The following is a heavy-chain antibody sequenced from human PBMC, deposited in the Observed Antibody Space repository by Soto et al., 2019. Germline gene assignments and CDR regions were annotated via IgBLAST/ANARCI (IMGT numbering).Heavy chain of an antibody. CDR2: IYYSGST. V-gene: IGHV4-59*01. D-gene: IGHD2-21*01. CDR3: ARDGRTSILYY. Sequence: SETLSLTCTVSGGSISRYSWSWIRQPPGKGLEWIGYIYYSGSTNYNPSLKSRVTISVDTSKNQFSLKLSSVTAADTAVYYCARDGRTSILYYWGQGTLVTVSS. J-gene: IGHJ4*02. CDR1: GGSISRYS.